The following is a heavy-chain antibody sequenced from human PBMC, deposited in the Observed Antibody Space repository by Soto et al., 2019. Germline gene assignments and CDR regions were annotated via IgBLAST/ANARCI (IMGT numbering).Heavy chain of an antibody. CDR3: AIDSGTVGYDAS. J-gene: IGHJ5*02. CDR1: GGTFSSYT. D-gene: IGHD3-10*01. CDR2: IIPLLDVT. Sequence: VQLVQSGAEVKKPGSSVKVSCKASGGTFSSYTINWVRQAPGQGLEWMGRIIPLLDVTNNAQRFQGRVTITADKSTTTFYIDLTSLTSQYTSVYYCAIDSGTVGYDASWGQGTLVTVSS. V-gene: IGHV1-69*02.